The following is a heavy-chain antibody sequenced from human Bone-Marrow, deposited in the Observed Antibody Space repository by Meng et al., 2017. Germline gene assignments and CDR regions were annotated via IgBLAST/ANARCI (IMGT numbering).Heavy chain of an antibody. CDR2: ISWNSGSI. CDR3: AKDFPGSN. D-gene: IGHD5-12*01. V-gene: IGHV3-9*01. Sequence: SLKISCAASGFTFDDYAMHWVRQAPGKGLEWVSGISWNSGSIGYADSVKGRFTISRDNAKNTLYLQMNSLRAEDTAVDYCAKDFPGSNWGQGTLVTVSS. J-gene: IGHJ4*02. CDR1: GFTFDDYA.